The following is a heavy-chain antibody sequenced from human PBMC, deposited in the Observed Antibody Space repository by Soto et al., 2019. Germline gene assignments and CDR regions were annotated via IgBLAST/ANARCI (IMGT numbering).Heavy chain of an antibody. J-gene: IGHJ4*02. D-gene: IGHD3-9*01. CDR1: GGSISSGGYY. V-gene: IGHV4-31*01. Sequence: QVQLQESGPGQVKPSETLSLTCTVSGGSISSGGYYWSWIRQHPGKGLEWIGHIYYSGNTYYNPSLKSXIXXXVXXSTNQFSLKLSSVTAADTAVYYCARVGYYDILTAFYSYFDYWGEGTLVTVSS. CDR3: ARVGYYDILTAFYSYFDY. CDR2: IYYSGNT.